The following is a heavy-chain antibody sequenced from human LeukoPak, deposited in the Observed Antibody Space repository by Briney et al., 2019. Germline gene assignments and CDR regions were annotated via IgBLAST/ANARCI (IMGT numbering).Heavy chain of an antibody. CDR3: ATAAWFGELRRDYYYYYMDV. CDR2: INPSGGST. J-gene: IGHJ6*03. D-gene: IGHD3-10*01. CDR1: GYTFTSYY. Sequence: ASVKVSCKASGYTFTSYYMHWVRQAPGQGLEWMGIINPSGGSTSYAQKFQGRVTMTRDMSTSTVYMELSSLRSEDTAVYYCATAAWFGELRRDYYYYYMDVWGKGTTVTVSS. V-gene: IGHV1-46*01.